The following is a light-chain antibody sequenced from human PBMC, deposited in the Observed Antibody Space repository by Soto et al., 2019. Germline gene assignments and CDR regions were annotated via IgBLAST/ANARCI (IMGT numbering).Light chain of an antibody. V-gene: IGKV1-5*01. CDR1: QSISSW. CDR3: QQYNSHVLT. CDR2: DAS. J-gene: IGKJ4*01. Sequence: DIQMTQSPSTLSASVGDRVTITCRASQSISSWLAWYQQKPGKAPKLLIYDASSLESGVPSRFSGSGSGTEFTLTISSLQPDDFATYYCQQYNSHVLTFGGGTKVDIK.